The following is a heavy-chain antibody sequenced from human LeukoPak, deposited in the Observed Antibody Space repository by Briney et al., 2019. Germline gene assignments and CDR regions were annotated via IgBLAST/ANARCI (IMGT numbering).Heavy chain of an antibody. CDR2: ISSSSSYI. D-gene: IGHD2-2*01. CDR1: GFTFSSYS. J-gene: IGHJ4*02. V-gene: IGHV3-21*01. CDR3: AREALYCSSTSCHIDY. Sequence: GSLRLSCAASGFTFSSYSMNWVRQAPGKGLEWVSSISSSSSYIYYADSVKGRSTISRDNAKNSLYLQMNSLRAEDTAVYYCAREALYCSSTSCHIDYWGQGTLVTVSS.